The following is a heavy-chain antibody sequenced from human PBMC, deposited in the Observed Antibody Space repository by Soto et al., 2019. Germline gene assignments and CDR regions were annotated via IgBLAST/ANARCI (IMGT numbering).Heavy chain of an antibody. CDR2: IYYSGST. Sequence: SETLCLTCTVSGGSISSYYWSWIRKPPGKGLEWIGYIYYSGSTNYNPSLKSRVTISVDTSKNQFSLKLSSVTAADTAVYYCARGGSVYYYYYYYMDVWGKGTTVTVSS. CDR3: ARGGSVYYYYYYYMDV. J-gene: IGHJ6*03. CDR1: GGSISSYY. D-gene: IGHD2-8*01. V-gene: IGHV4-59*08.